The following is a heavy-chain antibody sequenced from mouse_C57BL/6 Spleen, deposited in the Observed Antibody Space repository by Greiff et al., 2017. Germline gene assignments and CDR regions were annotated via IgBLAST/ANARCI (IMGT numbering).Heavy chain of an antibody. CDR1: GFNIKDDY. D-gene: IGHD1-1*01. J-gene: IGHJ1*03. CDR2: IDPESGDT. V-gene: IGHV14-4*01. CDR3: NTGGTTSVVGGGCFDY. Sequence: VQLKESGAELVRPGASVKLSCTASGFNIKDDYMHWVKQRPEQGLEWIGWIDPESGDTEYASKFQGKATITADTSSNTAYLQLRSLTSEDTAVYSSNTGGTTSVVGGGCFDYWGTGTTVTVSS.